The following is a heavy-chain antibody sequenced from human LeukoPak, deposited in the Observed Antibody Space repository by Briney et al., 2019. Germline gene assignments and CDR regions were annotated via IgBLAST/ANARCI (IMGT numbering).Heavy chain of an antibody. CDR3: ASQDGDY. Sequence: SGPGLVKPSETLSLTCTVSGGSISSSNFYWGWIRQPPGKGLEWIGSIYYSGSTYYNPSLKSQVTISVDTSKNQFSLKLSSVTAADTAVYYCASQDGDYWGQGTLVTVSS. V-gene: IGHV4-39*01. CDR2: IYYSGST. J-gene: IGHJ4*02. CDR1: GGSISSSNFY.